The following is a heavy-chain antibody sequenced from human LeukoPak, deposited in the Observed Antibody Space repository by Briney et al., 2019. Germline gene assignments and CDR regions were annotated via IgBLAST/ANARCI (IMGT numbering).Heavy chain of an antibody. J-gene: IGHJ6*04. CDR2: IYYSGST. D-gene: IGHD5-18*01. CDR3: AISTDRYTAMVSFQDV. Sequence: KPSETLSLTCTVSGGSISSSSYYWGWIRQPPGKGLEWIGSIYYSGSTYYNPSLKSRVTISVDTSKNQFSLKLSSLRSEDTAVYYCAISTDRYTAMVSFQDVWGKGTTVTVSS. CDR1: GGSISSSSYY. V-gene: IGHV4-39*07.